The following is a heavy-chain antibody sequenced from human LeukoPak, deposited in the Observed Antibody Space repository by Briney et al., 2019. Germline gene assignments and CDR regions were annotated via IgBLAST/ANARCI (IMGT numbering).Heavy chain of an antibody. V-gene: IGHV4-39*02. CDR2: IYYNGRT. J-gene: IGHJ4*02. Sequence: KPSETLSLTCTISSGSISSSSYYWGWIRQPPGKGLEWIGSIYYNGRTSYNPSLKSRVTISVDTSKNHFSLKLSSVTAADTAVYYCASGQYYDLWSGYYVDWGQGTLVTVSA. CDR3: ASGQYYDLWSGYYVD. CDR1: SGSISSSSYY. D-gene: IGHD3-3*01.